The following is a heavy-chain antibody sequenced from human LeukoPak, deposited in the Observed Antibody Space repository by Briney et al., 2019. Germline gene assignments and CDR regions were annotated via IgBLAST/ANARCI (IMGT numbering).Heavy chain of an antibody. Sequence: PGGSLRLSCTVSGFTVSINSMSWVRQAPGKGLEWVSAISGSGGDTFYTDSVKGRFTVSRDNSKNTLYLQMKGLRAEDTAVYYCVKDSVVVAGLVNYFDYWGQGTLVTVSS. CDR2: ISGSGGDT. J-gene: IGHJ4*02. D-gene: IGHD6-19*01. CDR1: GFTVSINS. V-gene: IGHV3-23*01. CDR3: VKDSVVVAGLVNYFDY.